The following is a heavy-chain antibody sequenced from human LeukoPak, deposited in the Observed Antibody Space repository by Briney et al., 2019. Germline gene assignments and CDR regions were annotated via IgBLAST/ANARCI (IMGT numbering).Heavy chain of an antibody. Sequence: GGSLRLSRAASGFTFSSYAMHWVRQAPGKGLEWVAVMSYDGSNKYYADSVKGRFTISRDNSKNTLYLQMNSLRAEDTAVYYCARDHYDYVWGSSTFDYWGQGTLVTVSS. CDR1: GFTFSSYA. V-gene: IGHV3-30*04. D-gene: IGHD3-16*01. J-gene: IGHJ4*02. CDR3: ARDHYDYVWGSSTFDY. CDR2: MSYDGSNK.